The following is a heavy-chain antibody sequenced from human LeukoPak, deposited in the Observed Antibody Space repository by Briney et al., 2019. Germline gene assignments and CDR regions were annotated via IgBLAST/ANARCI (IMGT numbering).Heavy chain of an antibody. CDR2: IYYSGST. J-gene: IGHJ4*02. Sequence: SETLSLTCTASGGSISGYYWSWIRQPPGKGLEWIGYIYYSGSTSYNPSLKSRVTISVDTSMKQFSLRLSSVTAADTAVYYCDRADSSGYILTYWSQGTLVTVSP. D-gene: IGHD5-18*01. V-gene: IGHV4-59*01. CDR3: DRADSSGYILTY. CDR1: GGSISGYY.